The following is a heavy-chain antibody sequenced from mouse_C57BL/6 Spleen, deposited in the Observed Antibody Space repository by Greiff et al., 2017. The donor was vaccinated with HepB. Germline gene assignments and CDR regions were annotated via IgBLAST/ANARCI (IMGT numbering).Heavy chain of an antibody. V-gene: IGHV6-3*01. CDR2: IRLKSDNYAT. J-gene: IGHJ4*01. CDR3: TGESRYYYGSRRDYYAMDY. Sequence: EVKVVESGGGLVQPGGSMKLSCVASGFTFSNYWMNWVRQSPEKGLEWVAQIRLKSDNYATHYAESVKGRFTISRDDSKSSVYLQMNNLRAEDTGIYYCTGESRYYYGSRRDYYAMDYWGQGTSVTVSS. D-gene: IGHD1-1*01. CDR1: GFTFSNYW.